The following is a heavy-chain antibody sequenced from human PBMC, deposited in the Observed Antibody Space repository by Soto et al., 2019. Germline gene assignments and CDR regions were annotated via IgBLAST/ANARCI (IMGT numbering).Heavy chain of an antibody. CDR1: GYSISRGYY. J-gene: IGHJ4*02. CDR2: IHHRGNT. CDR3: ARDDFDSGGYSIDY. Sequence: SETLSLTCVVSGYSISRGYYWGWIRQPPGEGLEWIGSIHHRGNTYYNPSLKRRVTISLDTSKNQFSLKLNSVTAADTAVYFCARDDFDSGGYSIDYWGQGTLVTVSS. D-gene: IGHD3-22*01. V-gene: IGHV4-38-2*02.